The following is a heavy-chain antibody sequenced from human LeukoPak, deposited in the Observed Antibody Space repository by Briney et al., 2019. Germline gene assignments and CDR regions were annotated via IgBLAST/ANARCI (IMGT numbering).Heavy chain of an antibody. V-gene: IGHV4-38-2*02. Sequence: SETLSLTCAVSGYSISSGYYWGWIRRPPGKGLEWIGSIYHSGSTYYNPSLKSRVTISVDTSKNQFSLKLSSVTAADTAVYYCARDRSWSSGLYFDYWGQGTLVTVSS. D-gene: IGHD6-19*01. CDR2: IYHSGST. CDR1: GYSISSGYY. J-gene: IGHJ4*02. CDR3: ARDRSWSSGLYFDY.